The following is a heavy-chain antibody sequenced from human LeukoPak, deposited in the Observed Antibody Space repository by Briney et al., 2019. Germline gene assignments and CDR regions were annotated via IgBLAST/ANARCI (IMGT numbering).Heavy chain of an antibody. J-gene: IGHJ4*02. CDR3: TTALYYDSSGYYLFDY. CDR1: GFTFSNAW. V-gene: IGHV3-15*01. Sequence: GGSLRLSCAASGFTFSNAWMSWVRQAPEKGLEWVGRIKSKTDGGTTDYAAPVKGRFTISRDDSKNTLYLQMNSLKTEDTAVYYCTTALYYDSSGYYLFDYWGQGTLVTVSS. CDR2: IKSKTDGGTT. D-gene: IGHD3-22*01.